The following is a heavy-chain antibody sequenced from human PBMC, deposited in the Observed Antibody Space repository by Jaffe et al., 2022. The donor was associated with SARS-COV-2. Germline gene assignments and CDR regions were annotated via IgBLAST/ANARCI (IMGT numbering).Heavy chain of an antibody. CDR1: GFTFSSSW. CDR2: LNSDGTST. D-gene: IGHD2-2*01. CDR3: ARAKDCSSTNCSRAFDY. V-gene: IGHV3-74*01. J-gene: IGHJ4*02. Sequence: EVQLVESGGGLVQPGGSLRLSCAASGFTFSSSWMHWVRQAPGKGLVWVSRLNSDGTSTNYADSVKGRFSISRDNANNTLYLQMNSLRAEDTAVYYCARAKDCSSTNCSRAFDYWGQGALVTVSS.